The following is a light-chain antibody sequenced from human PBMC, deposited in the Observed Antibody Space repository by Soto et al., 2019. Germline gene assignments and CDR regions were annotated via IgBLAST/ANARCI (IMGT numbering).Light chain of an antibody. CDR3: QQYYSSPYT. Sequence: AIRMTQSPSSFSASTGDRVTITCRASQGISSYLAWYQQKPGKAPKLLIYAASTLQSGVPSRFSGSGSGTDFTLTISCLQSEDFETYYCQQYYSSPYTVGQGTKVDI. CDR2: AAS. J-gene: IGKJ2*01. CDR1: QGISSY. V-gene: IGKV1-8*01.